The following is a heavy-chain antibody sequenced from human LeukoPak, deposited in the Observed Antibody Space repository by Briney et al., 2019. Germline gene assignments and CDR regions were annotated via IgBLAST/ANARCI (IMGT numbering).Heavy chain of an antibody. J-gene: IGHJ4*02. CDR2: VWYDASNK. V-gene: IGHV3-33*01. D-gene: IGHD3-3*01. CDR1: GFTFSSYG. CDR3: ARGRFLEWLYTD. Sequence: PGRSLRLSCAASGFTFSSYGTYGVRQAPGKGVGWVAVVWYDASNKYSADSLKGLFTISRDNSKNTLYLQMNSLRAEDTAVYYCARGRFLEWLYTDWGQGTLVTVSS.